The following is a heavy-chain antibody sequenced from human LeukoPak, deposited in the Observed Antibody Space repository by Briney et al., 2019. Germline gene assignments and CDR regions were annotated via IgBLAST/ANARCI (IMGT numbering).Heavy chain of an antibody. J-gene: IGHJ6*03. CDR1: GFTFNSYA. D-gene: IGHD3-9*01. CDR2: ISSNGGST. CDR3: ARDAGLTYYYQYYRDV. Sequence: PGGSLRLSCAASGFTFNSYAMHWVRHAPAKGLEYVSAISSNGGSTYYANSVKGRFTISRDNSKNTLYLQMGSLRAEDMAVYYCARDAGLTYYYQYYRDVWGKGTAVTVSS. V-gene: IGHV3-64*01.